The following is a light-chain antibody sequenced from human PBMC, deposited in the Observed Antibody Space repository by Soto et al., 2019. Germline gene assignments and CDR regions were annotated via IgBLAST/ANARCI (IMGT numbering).Light chain of an antibody. Sequence: EIVMTQSPATLSVSPGERATLSCRASQSVSSNLAWYQRKPGQPPRLLIYGASTRATGIPARLSGSGSGTEFTLTISSLQSEDFAVYYCQQHDKWPFTFGQGTKLDIK. J-gene: IGKJ2*01. V-gene: IGKV3-15*01. CDR3: QQHDKWPFT. CDR2: GAS. CDR1: QSVSSN.